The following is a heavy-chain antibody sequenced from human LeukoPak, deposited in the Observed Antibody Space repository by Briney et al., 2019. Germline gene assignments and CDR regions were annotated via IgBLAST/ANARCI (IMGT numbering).Heavy chain of an antibody. CDR2: ISYDGSNE. Sequence: GGSLRLSCEASGFTLTNYWMSWVRQAPGKGLEWVAVISYDGSNEYYADSVKGRFTISRDNSKNTLYLQMSSLRAEDTAVYYCAKEFNRGLPDYWGQGTLVTVPS. D-gene: IGHD2-21*01. J-gene: IGHJ4*02. CDR3: AKEFNRGLPDY. CDR1: GFTLTNYW. V-gene: IGHV3-30*18.